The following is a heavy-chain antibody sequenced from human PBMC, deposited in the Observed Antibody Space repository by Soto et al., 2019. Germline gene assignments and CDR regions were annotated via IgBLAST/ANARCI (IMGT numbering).Heavy chain of an antibody. V-gene: IGHV2-5*02. CDR1: GFSLSTRGVG. CDR2: IYWDDDK. Sequence: QITLKESGPPLVKPTQTLTLTCTFSGFSLSTRGVGVGWIRQPPGKALEWLALIYWDDDKRYSPPLKSRLTITKDTCKSQVVLTMTNMDPVDTATYYCAHVYGGYDSFDYWGQGTLVTVSS. J-gene: IGHJ4*02. CDR3: AHVYGGYDSFDY. D-gene: IGHD5-12*01.